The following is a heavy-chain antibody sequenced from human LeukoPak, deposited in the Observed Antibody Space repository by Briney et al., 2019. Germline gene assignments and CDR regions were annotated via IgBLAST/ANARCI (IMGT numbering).Heavy chain of an antibody. D-gene: IGHD6-13*01. CDR3: AKESPYSSSWFDY. CDR2: ISWNSGSI. V-gene: IGHV3-9*01. J-gene: IGHJ4*02. Sequence: GGSLRLSCAASGFTFDDYAMHWARQAPGKGLEWVSGISWNSGSIGYADSVKGRFTISRDNAKNSLYLQMNSLRAEDTALYYCAKESPYSSSWFDYWGQGTLVTVSS. CDR1: GFTFDDYA.